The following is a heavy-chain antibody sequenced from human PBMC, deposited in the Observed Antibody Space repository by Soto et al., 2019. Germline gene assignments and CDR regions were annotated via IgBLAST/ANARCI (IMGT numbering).Heavy chain of an antibody. CDR1: GDSVSSNSAS. D-gene: IGHD6-13*01. CDR2: TYYRSKWYN. Sequence: PSQTLSLTCAISGDSVSSNSASWNLIRQSPSRGLGWLGRTYYRSKWYNDYAVSVKSRITINPDTSKNQFSLQLNSVTPEDTAVYYCARDRLGIAAAGTGLGNWFDPWGQGTLVTVYS. CDR3: ARDRLGIAAAGTGLGNWFDP. V-gene: IGHV6-1*01. J-gene: IGHJ5*02.